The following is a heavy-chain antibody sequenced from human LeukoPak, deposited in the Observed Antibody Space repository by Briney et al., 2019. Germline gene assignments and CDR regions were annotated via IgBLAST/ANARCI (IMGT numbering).Heavy chain of an antibody. CDR3: TTGSAF. Sequence: GGSLRLSCAASGFTFSNYAMTWVRQAPGKGLEWVGFIKSKVYGGTAEYVASVKGRFSISRDDSKSIAYLQMNSLKIEDTAVYYCTTGSAFWGQGTLVTVSS. J-gene: IGHJ4*02. CDR1: GFTFSNYA. V-gene: IGHV3-49*04. D-gene: IGHD3-3*02. CDR2: IKSKVYGGTA.